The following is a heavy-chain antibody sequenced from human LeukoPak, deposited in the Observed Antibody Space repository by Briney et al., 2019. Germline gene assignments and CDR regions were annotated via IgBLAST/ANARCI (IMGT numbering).Heavy chain of an antibody. CDR2: ISYDGSNK. CDR3: AREAVRNYYYYGMDV. Sequence: GGSLRLSCAASGFTFSSYAMHWVRQAADKGLEWVAVISYDGSNKYYADSVKGRFTISRDNSKNTLYLQMNSLRAEDTAVYYCAREAVRNYYYYGMDVWGQGTTVTVSS. D-gene: IGHD1-1*01. J-gene: IGHJ6*02. V-gene: IGHV3-30-3*01. CDR1: GFTFSSYA.